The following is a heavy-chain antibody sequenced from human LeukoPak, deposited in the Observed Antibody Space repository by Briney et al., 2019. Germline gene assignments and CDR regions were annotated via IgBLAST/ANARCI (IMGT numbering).Heavy chain of an antibody. CDR2: ISANSGTT. J-gene: IGHJ5*02. V-gene: IGHV1-18*01. CDR3: ARGEFGLLAGTSWFDP. D-gene: IGHD6-19*01. CDR1: GYTFTSYG. Sequence: ASVKVSCKASGYTFTSYGISWVRQAPGQGLEWLGWISANSGTTNYAQKFQGRVTITADESTSTAYMELSSLRSEDTAVYYCARGEFGLLAGTSWFDPWGQGTLVTVSS.